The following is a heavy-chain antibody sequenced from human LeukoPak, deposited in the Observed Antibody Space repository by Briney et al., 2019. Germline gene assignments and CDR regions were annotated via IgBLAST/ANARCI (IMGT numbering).Heavy chain of an antibody. CDR3: ARVGNGASWPWEWFDP. CDR1: GYTFNAYA. CDR2: ISAYNLNT. J-gene: IGHJ5*02. V-gene: IGHV1-18*01. D-gene: IGHD2-2*01. Sequence: ASVKVSCKASGYTFNAYAITWLRQAPAQGLEWMGWISAYNLNTNYAQNLQGRVTMTVDTSTTTAYMELRSLRFDDTAVYYCARVGNGASWPWEWFDPWGQGTLVTVSS.